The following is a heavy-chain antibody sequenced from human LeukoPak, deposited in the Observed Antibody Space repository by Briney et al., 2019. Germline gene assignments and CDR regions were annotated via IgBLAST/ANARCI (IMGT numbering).Heavy chain of an antibody. V-gene: IGHV1-8*01. J-gene: IGHJ6*02. Sequence: ASVKVSCKASGYTFTSYDINWVRQATGQGLEWMGWMNPNSGNTGYAQKFQGRVTMTRNTSISTAHMELSSLRSEDTAVYYCARGEGGDIVVVPAAGWGMDVWGQGTTVTVSS. CDR3: ARGEGGDIVVVPAAGWGMDV. CDR1: GYTFTSYD. CDR2: MNPNSGNT. D-gene: IGHD2-2*01.